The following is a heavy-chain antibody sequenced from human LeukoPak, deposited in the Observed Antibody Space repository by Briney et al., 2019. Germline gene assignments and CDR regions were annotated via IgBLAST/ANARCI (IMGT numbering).Heavy chain of an antibody. J-gene: IGHJ4*02. CDR2: IYYSGRT. CDR3: ARLKSSYGDYYFDY. V-gene: IGHV4-39*01. CDR1: GGSISSSTYY. Sequence: SETLSLTCTVSGGSISSSTYYWGWIRQPPGRGLEWLGNIYYSGRTYYNPSLKDRLTISVDTSRNQFSLNLRSVTAADTAVYYCARLKSSYGDYYFDYWGQGTLVTVSS. D-gene: IGHD4-17*01.